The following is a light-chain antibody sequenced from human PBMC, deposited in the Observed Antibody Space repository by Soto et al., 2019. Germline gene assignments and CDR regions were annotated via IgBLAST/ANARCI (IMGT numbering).Light chain of an antibody. CDR1: QNIGSL. Sequence: QMTQSPSSLSASVGDRVTITCRASQNIGSLLNWYQQKLGKAPKLLIYATSHLQSGVPSRFSGSGSGTDFTLTISSLQPEDFATYFCQQSHTAPQTFGQGTRVEI. V-gene: IGKV1-39*01. CDR2: ATS. CDR3: QQSHTAPQT. J-gene: IGKJ1*01.